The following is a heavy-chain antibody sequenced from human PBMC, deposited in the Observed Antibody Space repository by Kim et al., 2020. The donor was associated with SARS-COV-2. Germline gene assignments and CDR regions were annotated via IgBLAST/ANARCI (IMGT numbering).Heavy chain of an antibody. D-gene: IGHD2-15*01. CDR1: GYTLTELS. J-gene: IGHJ4*02. CDR3: ATRTGFWVGAAYYFDY. V-gene: IGHV1-24*01. Sequence: ASVKVSCKVSGYTLTELSMHWVRQAPGKGLEWMGGFDPEDGETIYAQKFQGRVTMTEDTSTDTAYMELSSLRSEDTAVYYCATRTGFWVGAAYYFDYWGQGTLVTVSS. CDR2: FDPEDGET.